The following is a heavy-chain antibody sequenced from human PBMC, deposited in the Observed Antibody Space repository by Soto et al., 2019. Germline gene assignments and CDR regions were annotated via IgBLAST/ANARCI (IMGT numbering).Heavy chain of an antibody. CDR2: ISAYNGNT. CDR1: GYTFTSYG. CDR3: AGDAFWFGELFPPRWFDP. V-gene: IGHV1-18*01. D-gene: IGHD3-10*01. Sequence: ASVKVSCKASGYTFTSYGISWVRQAPGQGLEWMGWISAYNGNTNYAQKLQGRVTMTTDTSTSTAYMELRSLRSDDTAVYYCAGDAFWFGELFPPRWFDPLGQGTLVTVSS. J-gene: IGHJ5*02.